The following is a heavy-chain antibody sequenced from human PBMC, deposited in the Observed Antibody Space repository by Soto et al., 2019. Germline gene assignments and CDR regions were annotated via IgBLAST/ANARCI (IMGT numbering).Heavy chain of an antibody. Sequence: SETLSLSASVSSVSIRNSNYYWGWIRRPPGKGLEWIGTIYYSGITYYNPSLKSRVTISVDTSKNQFSLKLTSVTAADTAVYYCARHGSNWGQGTLVTVSS. J-gene: IGHJ4*02. CDR1: SVSIRNSNYY. V-gene: IGHV4-39*01. CDR3: ARHGSN. CDR2: IYYSGIT.